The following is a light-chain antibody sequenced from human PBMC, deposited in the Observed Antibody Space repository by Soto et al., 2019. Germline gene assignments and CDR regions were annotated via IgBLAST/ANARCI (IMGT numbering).Light chain of an antibody. J-gene: IGLJ2*01. V-gene: IGLV2-8*01. CDR1: SRDVGEENY. CDR3: SSFAGSPVV. CDR2: EVS. Sequence: QSALTQPPSASGSPGQSFTITCSGTSRDVGEENYVSWYQQHPGKVPKLILYEVSKRPSGVPDRFSGSRSGNTASLTVSGLHADDEADYYCSSFAGSPVVFGGGTKLTVL.